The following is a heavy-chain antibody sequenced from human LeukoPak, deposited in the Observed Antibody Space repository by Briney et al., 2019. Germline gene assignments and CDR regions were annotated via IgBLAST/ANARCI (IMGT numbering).Heavy chain of an antibody. Sequence: GGSLRLSCAASGFTFSSYGMHWVRQAPGKGLEWVAVISYDGSNKYYADSVKGRFTISRDNSKNTLYLQMNSLRAEDTAVYYCAKESLMVREWYFDYWGQGTLVTVSS. CDR3: AKESLMVREWYFDY. CDR1: GFTFSSYG. V-gene: IGHV3-30*18. CDR2: ISYDGSNK. D-gene: IGHD3-10*01. J-gene: IGHJ4*01.